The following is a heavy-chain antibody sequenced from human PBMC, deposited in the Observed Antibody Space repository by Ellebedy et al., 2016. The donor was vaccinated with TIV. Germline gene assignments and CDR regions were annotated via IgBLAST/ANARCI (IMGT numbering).Heavy chain of an antibody. V-gene: IGHV3-33*08. CDR3: ARAVGTSGTGAPY. D-gene: IGHD3-10*01. CDR1: GFTFSSYG. J-gene: IGHJ4*02. CDR2: IWYDGSNE. Sequence: GESLKISCVVSGFTFSSYGMRWVRQAPGKGLEWVAVIWYDGSNEYYADSVKGRFTISRDNSKNTLHLQMNSLRVEDTAVYYCARAVGTSGTGAPYWGQGTLVSVSS.